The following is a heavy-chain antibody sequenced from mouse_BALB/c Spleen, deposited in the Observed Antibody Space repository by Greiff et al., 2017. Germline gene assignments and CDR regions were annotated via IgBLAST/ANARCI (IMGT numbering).Heavy chain of an antibody. Sequence: EVQLQQSGPELVKPGASVKISCKASGYTFTDYNMHWVKQSHGKSLEWIGYIYPYNGGTGYNQKFKSKATLTVDNSSSTAYMELRSLTSEDSAVYYCAREGTSYYGSSYWYFDVWGAGTTVTVSS. CDR1: GYTFTDYN. J-gene: IGHJ1*01. D-gene: IGHD1-1*01. V-gene: IGHV1S29*02. CDR2: IYPYNGGT. CDR3: AREGTSYYGSSYWYFDV.